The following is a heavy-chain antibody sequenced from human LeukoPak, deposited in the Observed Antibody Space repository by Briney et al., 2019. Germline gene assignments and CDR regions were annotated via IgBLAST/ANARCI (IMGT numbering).Heavy chain of an antibody. CDR1: GFAFSNYW. D-gene: IGHD3-3*01. CDR2: IKQDGSEK. Sequence: GGSLRLSCAASGFAFSNYWMTWVRQAPGKGLEWVADIKQDGSEKLYVKSVRGRFTVSRDNAKMSLFLQLNSLRAEDTAVYYCARDNGVVHGVYYMDVWGKGTTVTVS. CDR3: ARDNGVVHGVYYMDV. J-gene: IGHJ6*03. V-gene: IGHV3-7*01.